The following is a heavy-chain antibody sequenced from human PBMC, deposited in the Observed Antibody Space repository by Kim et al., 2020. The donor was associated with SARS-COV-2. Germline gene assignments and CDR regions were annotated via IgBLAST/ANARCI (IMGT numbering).Heavy chain of an antibody. CDR3: ARAWGAPNLKGHAFDI. Sequence: SETLSLTCTVSGGSISSYYWSWIRQPPGKGLEWIGYIYYSGSTNYNPSLKSRVTISVDTSKNQFSLKLSSVTAADTAVYYCARAWGAPNLKGHAFDIWGQGTMVTVSS. CDR1: GGSISSYY. CDR2: IYYSGST. J-gene: IGHJ3*02. V-gene: IGHV4-59*01. D-gene: IGHD7-27*01.